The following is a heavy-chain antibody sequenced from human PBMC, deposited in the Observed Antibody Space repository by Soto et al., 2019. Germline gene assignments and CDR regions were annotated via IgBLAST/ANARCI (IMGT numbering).Heavy chain of an antibody. CDR1: GFTFSSYA. J-gene: IGHJ4*02. V-gene: IGHV3-23*01. CDR3: AKEGSSWPIESPCDY. Sequence: GGSLRLSCAASGFTFSSYAMSWVRQAPGKGLEWFSAISGSGGSTYYADSVKDRFTISRDNSKNTLYLQMNSLRAEDTAVYYCAKEGSSWPIESPCDYWGQGTLVTVSS. D-gene: IGHD6-13*01. CDR2: ISGSGGST.